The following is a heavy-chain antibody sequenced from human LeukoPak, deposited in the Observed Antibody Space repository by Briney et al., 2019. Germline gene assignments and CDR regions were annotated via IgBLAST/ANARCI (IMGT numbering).Heavy chain of an antibody. CDR1: GGSFSGYY. J-gene: IGHJ4*02. CDR3: ARKQAGTTHDY. D-gene: IGHD2/OR15-2a*01. Sequence: SETLSLTCAVYGGSFSGYYWGWIRQPPGKGLEWIGSLYYSGVSVYNPSLKSRVTMSVDTSKNQFSLKLSSVTAADTAVYYCARKQAGTTHDYWGQGTLVTVSS. CDR2: LYYSGVS. V-gene: IGHV4-34*01.